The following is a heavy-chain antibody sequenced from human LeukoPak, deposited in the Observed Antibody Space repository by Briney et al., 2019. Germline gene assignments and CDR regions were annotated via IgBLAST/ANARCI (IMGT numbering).Heavy chain of an antibody. D-gene: IGHD2-2*01. CDR2: ISGNNDNP. J-gene: IGHJ4*02. Sequence: ASVKVSFKATVCTFTNYGSSWVRQAPGQGLEWMGWISGNNDNPNYGQKFKGRFTVTTDSSTSTAYMELRNLRSDDTAVYYCARDGTSTDDYWGEGTLVTVSS. CDR1: VCTFTNYG. V-gene: IGHV1-18*01. CDR3: ARDGTSTDDY.